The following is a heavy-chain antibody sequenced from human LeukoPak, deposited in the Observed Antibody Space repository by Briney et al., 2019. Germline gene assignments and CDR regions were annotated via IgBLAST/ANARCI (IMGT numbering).Heavy chain of an antibody. Sequence: GGSLRLSCTASGFTFSNYAMSWVRQAPGTGLQWVSAISGSGGDTYYADSVKGRFTISRDNSKNTLYLQMNSLRAEDTAVYYCAGKTRYSSGWYEFGYYYYGMDVWGQGTTVTVSS. CDR3: AGKTRYSSGWYEFGYYYYGMDV. V-gene: IGHV3-23*01. CDR2: ISGSGGDT. CDR1: GFTFSNYA. D-gene: IGHD6-19*01. J-gene: IGHJ6*02.